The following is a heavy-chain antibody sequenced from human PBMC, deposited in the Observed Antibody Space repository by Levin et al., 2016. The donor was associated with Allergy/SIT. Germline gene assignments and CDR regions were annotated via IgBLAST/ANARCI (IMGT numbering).Heavy chain of an antibody. Sequence: WIRQPPGKGLEWVSAISGSGGSTYYADSVKGRFTISRDNSKNTLYLQMNSLRAEDTAVYYCAKVIYDSSGYAGYWGQGTLVTVSS. D-gene: IGHD3-22*01. V-gene: IGHV3-23*01. CDR2: ISGSGGST. CDR3: AKVIYDSSGYAGY. J-gene: IGHJ4*02.